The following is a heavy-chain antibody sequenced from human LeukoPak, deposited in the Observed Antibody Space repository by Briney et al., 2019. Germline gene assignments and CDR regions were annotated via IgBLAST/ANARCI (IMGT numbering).Heavy chain of an antibody. Sequence: GGSLRLSCAASGFTFSSYSMNWVRQAPGKGLEWVSYISSSSNTIYYADSVKGRFTISRDDAKNSLYLQMNSLRAEDTAVYYCARDGYQVPTIFGTFDPWGQGTLVTVSS. D-gene: IGHD3-3*01. V-gene: IGHV3-48*04. J-gene: IGHJ5*02. CDR2: ISSSSNTI. CDR1: GFTFSSYS. CDR3: ARDGYQVPTIFGTFDP.